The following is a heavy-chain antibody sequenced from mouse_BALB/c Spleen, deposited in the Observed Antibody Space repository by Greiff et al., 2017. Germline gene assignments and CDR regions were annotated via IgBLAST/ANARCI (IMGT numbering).Heavy chain of an antibody. CDR3: ARGEVIYYDYDGAY. V-gene: IGHV5-6-5*01. CDR2: ISSGGST. J-gene: IGHJ3*01. D-gene: IGHD2-4*01. CDR1: GFTFSSYA. Sequence: EVQLQESGGGLVKPGGSLKLSCAASGFTFSSYAMSWVRQTPEKRLEWVASISSGGSTYYPDSVKGRFTISRDNARNILYLQMSSLRSEDTAMYYCARGEVIYYDYDGAYWGQGTLVTVSA.